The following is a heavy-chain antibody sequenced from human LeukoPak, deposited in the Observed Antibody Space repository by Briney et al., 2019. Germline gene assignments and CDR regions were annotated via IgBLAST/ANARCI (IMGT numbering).Heavy chain of an antibody. CDR3: ATQNSGSVDY. D-gene: IGHD4-23*01. J-gene: IGHJ4*02. CDR1: GFTFISYW. CDR2: INSDGSTT. V-gene: IGHV3-74*01. Sequence: SGGSLRLSCTASGFTFISYWMHWARQAPGKGLVWVSRINSDGSTTSYADSVKGRFTISRDNAKNTLYLQMNSLRAEDTAVYYCATQNSGSVDYWGQGTLVTVSS.